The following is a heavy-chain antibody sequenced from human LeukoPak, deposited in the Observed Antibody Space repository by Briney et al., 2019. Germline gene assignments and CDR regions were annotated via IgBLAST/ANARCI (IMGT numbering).Heavy chain of an antibody. J-gene: IGHJ5*02. V-gene: IGHV4-34*01. CDR3: ARCRDFWSGRGFDP. Sequence: PSETLSLTCAVYGGSFSGYYWSWIRQPPGKGLEWIGEINHSGSTNYNPSLKSRVTISVDTSKNQFSLKLSSVTAADTAVYYCARCRDFWSGRGFDPWGQGTLVTVSS. D-gene: IGHD3-3*01. CDR1: GGSFSGYY. CDR2: INHSGST.